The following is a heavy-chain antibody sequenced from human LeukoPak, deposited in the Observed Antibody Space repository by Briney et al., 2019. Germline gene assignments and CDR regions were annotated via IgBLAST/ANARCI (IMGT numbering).Heavy chain of an antibody. CDR1: GFTFSDYY. CDR2: ISSSGSTI. Sequence: GGSLRLSCAASGFTFSDYYMSWIRQAPGKGLEWVSYISSSGSTIYYADSVKGRLTISRDNAKNSLYLQMNSLRAEDTAVYYCASRPRRASSWYGYMDVWGKGTTVTISS. V-gene: IGHV3-11*01. J-gene: IGHJ6*03. D-gene: IGHD6-13*01. CDR3: ASRPRRASSWYGYMDV.